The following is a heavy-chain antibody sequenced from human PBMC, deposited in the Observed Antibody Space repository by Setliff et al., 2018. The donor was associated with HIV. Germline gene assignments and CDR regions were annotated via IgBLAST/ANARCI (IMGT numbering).Heavy chain of an antibody. CDR2: IIPIFGSA. CDR3: ATGEMATTSGWFFDN. CDR1: GGTLSSHA. J-gene: IGHJ4*02. D-gene: IGHD6-19*01. V-gene: IGHV1-69*13. Sequence: SVKVSCKASGGTLSSHAISWVRQAPGQGLEWMEGIIPIFGSANHAQKFKDRVTITADESTNTVYMELSSLRSEDTAVYYCATGEMATTSGWFFDNWGQRTLFTVSS.